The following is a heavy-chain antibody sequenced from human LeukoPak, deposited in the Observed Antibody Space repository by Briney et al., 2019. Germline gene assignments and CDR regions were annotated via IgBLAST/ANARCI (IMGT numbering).Heavy chain of an antibody. CDR2: IIPIFGIA. D-gene: IGHD6-25*01. Sequence: GASVKVSCRASGGTFSSYAISWVRQAPGQGLEWMGRIIPIFGIANYAQKFQGRVTITADKSTGTAYMELSSLRSEDTAVYYCARDSGSYYYYYGMDVWGQGTTVTVSS. CDR3: ARDSGSYYYYYGMDV. V-gene: IGHV1-69*04. J-gene: IGHJ6*02. CDR1: GGTFSSYA.